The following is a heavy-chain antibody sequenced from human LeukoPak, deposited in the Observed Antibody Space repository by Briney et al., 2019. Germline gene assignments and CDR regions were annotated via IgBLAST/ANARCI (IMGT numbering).Heavy chain of an antibody. D-gene: IGHD3-9*01. J-gene: IGHJ4*02. CDR3: ARDMGNKSRFFDVGPLPDY. CDR2: ISAYNGNT. CDR1: GYTFTSYV. Sequence: GASVKVSCKASGYTFTSYVISWVRQAPGQGLEWMGWISAYNGNTNYAQKLQGRVTMTTDTSTSTAYMELRSLRSDDTAVYYCARDMGNKSRFFDVGPLPDYWGQGTLVTVSS. V-gene: IGHV1-18*01.